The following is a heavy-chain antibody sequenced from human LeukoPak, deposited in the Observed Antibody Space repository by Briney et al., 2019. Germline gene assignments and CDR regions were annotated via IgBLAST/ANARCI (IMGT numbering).Heavy chain of an antibody. D-gene: IGHD3-16*01. CDR1: GVSISSSNHY. J-gene: IGHJ4*02. CDR2: IYYSGNT. Sequence: SETLSLTCTVSGVSISSSNHYWGWIRQPPGKGLEWIGSIYYSGNTFYNPSLESRVTISVDTSKNQFSLKLSSVTAADTAVYYCARQVGDSRYYFVYWGQGTLVTVSS. V-gene: IGHV4-39*01. CDR3: ARQVGDSRYYFVY.